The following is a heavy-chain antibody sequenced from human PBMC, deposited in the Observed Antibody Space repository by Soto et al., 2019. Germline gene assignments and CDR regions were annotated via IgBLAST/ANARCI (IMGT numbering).Heavy chain of an antibody. V-gene: IGHV1-18*01. CDR1: GYTFTNYG. CDR3: ARRTGYCSGGSCHIAFDI. Sequence: ASVKVSCKASGYTFTNYGITWVRQAPGQGLEWMGWISAYNGDTHYTQRLQGRVTITADKSTSTAYMELSSLRSEDTAVYYCARRTGYCSGGSCHIAFDIWGQGTMVTVSS. J-gene: IGHJ3*02. D-gene: IGHD2-15*01. CDR2: ISAYNGDT.